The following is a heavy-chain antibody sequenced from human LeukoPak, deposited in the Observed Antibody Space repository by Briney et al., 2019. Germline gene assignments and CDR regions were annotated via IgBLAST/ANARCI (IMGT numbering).Heavy chain of an antibody. CDR2: ISSSGSTI. V-gene: IGHV3-48*03. CDR3: ASYSMVRGVIPFDY. CDR1: VFTFSSYE. Sequence: GGSLRLSCAASVFTFSSYEMNWVRQAPGKGLEWVSYISSSGSTIYYADSVKGRFTISRDNAKNSLYLQMNSLRAEDTAVYYCASYSMVRGVIPFDYWGQGTLVTVSS. J-gene: IGHJ4*02. D-gene: IGHD3-10*01.